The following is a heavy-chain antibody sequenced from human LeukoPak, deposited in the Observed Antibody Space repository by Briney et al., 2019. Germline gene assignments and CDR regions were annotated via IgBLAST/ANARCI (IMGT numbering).Heavy chain of an antibody. Sequence: GGSLRLSCAASGFTISSYAMSWVRQAPGKGLEWVSSILGSGDSSYYADSVKGRFSISRDNSKNTLYLQMNSLRAEDTAVYYCAKDWTTTRAEYFQHWGQGTLVTVSS. CDR1: GFTISSYA. CDR3: AKDWTTTRAEYFQH. D-gene: IGHD3/OR15-3a*01. CDR2: ILGSGDSS. J-gene: IGHJ1*01. V-gene: IGHV3-23*01.